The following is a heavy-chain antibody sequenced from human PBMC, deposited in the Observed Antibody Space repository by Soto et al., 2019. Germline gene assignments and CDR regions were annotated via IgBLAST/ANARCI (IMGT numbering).Heavy chain of an antibody. CDR3: ARTPNYYYYYMDV. Sequence: SETLSLTCTVSGGSIGSYYWSWIRQPPGKGLEWIGYIYYSGSTNYNPSLKSRVTISVDTSKNQFSLKLSSVTAADTAVYYCARTPNYYYYYMDVWGKGTTVTVSS. CDR1: GGSIGSYY. V-gene: IGHV4-59*08. J-gene: IGHJ6*03. CDR2: IYYSGST.